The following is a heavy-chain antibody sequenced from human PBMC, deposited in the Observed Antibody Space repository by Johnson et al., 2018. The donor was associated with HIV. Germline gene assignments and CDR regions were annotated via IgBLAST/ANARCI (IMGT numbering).Heavy chain of an antibody. CDR3: ARPDSSSARAQVAFDI. J-gene: IGHJ3*02. CDR1: GFTFDDYV. V-gene: IGHV3-9*01. Sequence: EVQLVESGGGLVQPGRSLRLSCAASGFTFDDYVMHWVRQAPGKGLEWVSGIRWNSGSIGYVDSVKGRFTISRDNAKNSLFLQMNSLRAEDTAVYYCARPDSSSARAQVAFDIWGQVTMVTVSS. CDR2: IRWNSGSI. D-gene: IGHD6-6*01.